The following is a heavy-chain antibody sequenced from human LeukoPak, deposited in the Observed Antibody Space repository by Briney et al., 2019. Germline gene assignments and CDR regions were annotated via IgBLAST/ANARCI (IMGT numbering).Heavy chain of an antibody. CDR2: IYYSGST. Sequence: SETLSLTCTVSGGSISSSSYYWGWIRQPPGKGLEWIGSIYYSGSTYYNPSLKSRVTISVDTSKNQFSLKLSSVTAADTAVYYCASYVNGYGDYCFDYWGQGTLVTVSS. CDR3: ASYVNGYGDYCFDY. V-gene: IGHV4-39*01. D-gene: IGHD4-17*01. CDR1: GGSISSSSYY. J-gene: IGHJ4*02.